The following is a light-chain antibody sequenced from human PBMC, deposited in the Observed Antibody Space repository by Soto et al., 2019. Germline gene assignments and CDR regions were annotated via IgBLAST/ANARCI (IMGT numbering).Light chain of an antibody. V-gene: IGKV1-5*01. CDR1: QSISSW. Sequence: QMTHSPSTLSASVGDRVTITCRASQSISSWLAWYQQKPGKAPKLLIYDASSLESGVPSRFSGSGSGTEFILTISSLQPDDFATYYCQQYNSYSPTFGQGTK. J-gene: IGKJ1*01. CDR3: QQYNSYSPT. CDR2: DAS.